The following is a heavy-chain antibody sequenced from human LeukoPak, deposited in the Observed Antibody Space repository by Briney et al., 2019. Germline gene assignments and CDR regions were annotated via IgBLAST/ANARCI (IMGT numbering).Heavy chain of an antibody. Sequence: GGSLRLSCAASGFTFDDYAMRWVRQAPGKGLEWVSLIYSGGSTYYADSVKGRFTISRDISKNTLYLQMNSLRAEDTAVYYCASGYYDSSGYSVIDYWGQGTLVTVSS. D-gene: IGHD3-22*01. J-gene: IGHJ4*02. V-gene: IGHV3-53*01. CDR3: ASGYYDSSGYSVIDY. CDR2: IYSGGST. CDR1: GFTFDDYA.